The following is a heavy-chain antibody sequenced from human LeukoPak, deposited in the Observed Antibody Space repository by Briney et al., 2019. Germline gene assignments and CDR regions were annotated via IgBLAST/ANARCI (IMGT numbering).Heavy chain of an antibody. Sequence: ASVKVPCKASGYTFTSYGISWVRQAPGQGLEWMGWISAYNGNTNYAQKLQGRVTMTTDTSTGTAYMELRSLRSDDTAVYYCARWYYDILTGYSGFDPWGQGTLVTVSS. CDR1: GYTFTSYG. V-gene: IGHV1-18*01. CDR3: ARWYYDILTGYSGFDP. J-gene: IGHJ5*02. CDR2: ISAYNGNT. D-gene: IGHD3-9*01.